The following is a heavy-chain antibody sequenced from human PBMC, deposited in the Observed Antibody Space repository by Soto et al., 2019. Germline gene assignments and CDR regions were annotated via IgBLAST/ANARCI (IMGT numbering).Heavy chain of an antibody. V-gene: IGHV3-23*01. J-gene: IGHJ4*02. D-gene: IGHD4-17*01. CDR2: ISGSGGST. CDR1: GFTFSSYA. Sequence: EVQLLESGGGLVQPGGSLRLSCAASGFTFSSYAMSWVRQAPGKGLEWVSAISGSGGSTYYADSVKGRFTISRDNSKNTLYLQMNSLRDEDTAVYYCAKDRSILYGDYVRGDYWGQGTLVTVSS. CDR3: AKDRSILYGDYVRGDY.